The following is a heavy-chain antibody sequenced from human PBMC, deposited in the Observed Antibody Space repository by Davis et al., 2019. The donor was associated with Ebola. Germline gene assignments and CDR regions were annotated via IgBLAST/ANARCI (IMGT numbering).Heavy chain of an antibody. CDR3: ARAGDIMVRGVIIGYYFDY. CDR2: MNPNSGNT. D-gene: IGHD3-10*01. Sequence: ASVKVSCKASGYTFTSYDINWVRQATGQGLEWMGWMNPNSGNTGYAQKFQGRVTMTRNTSISTAYMELSSLRSEDTAVYYCARAGDIMVRGVIIGYYFDYWGQGTLVTVSS. V-gene: IGHV1-8*01. J-gene: IGHJ4*02. CDR1: GYTFTSYD.